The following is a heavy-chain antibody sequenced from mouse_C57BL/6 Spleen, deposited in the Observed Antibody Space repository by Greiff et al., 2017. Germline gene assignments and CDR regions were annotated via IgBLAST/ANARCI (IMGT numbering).Heavy chain of an antibody. CDR1: GYTSLSYW. D-gene: IGHD2-4*01. J-gene: IGHJ2*01. V-gene: IGHV1-55*01. CDR2: INLGSGSN. Sequence: AHLQQLGLDFVKLGPPVKLSGRVLGYTSLSYWITWGNQRLGQGLEWIGDINLGSGSNNYNEKFKSKATLTVDTSSSTAYMRLSSLTSEDSAVYYCARNDYDYYFDYWGQGTTLTVSS. CDR3: ARNDYDYYFDY.